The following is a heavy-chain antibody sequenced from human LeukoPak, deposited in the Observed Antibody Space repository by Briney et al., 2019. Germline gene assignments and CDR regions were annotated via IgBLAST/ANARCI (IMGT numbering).Heavy chain of an antibody. Sequence: PGGSLRLSRAASGFTFSSYSMNWVRQAPGKGLEWVSYISSSSSTIYYADSVKGRFTISRDNAKNSLYLQMNSLRAEDTAVYYCAREAGYFDWLLSSQFDAFDIWGQGTMVTVSS. CDR3: AREAGYFDWLLSSQFDAFDI. D-gene: IGHD3-9*01. CDR2: ISSSSSTI. J-gene: IGHJ3*02. V-gene: IGHV3-48*01. CDR1: GFTFSSYS.